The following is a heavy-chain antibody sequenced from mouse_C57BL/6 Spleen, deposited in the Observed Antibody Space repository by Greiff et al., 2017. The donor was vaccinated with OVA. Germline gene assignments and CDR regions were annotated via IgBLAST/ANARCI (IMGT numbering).Heavy chain of an antibody. J-gene: IGHJ1*03. CDR3: ARKNYGSSYGYFDV. V-gene: IGHV3-6*01. CDR1: GYSITSGYY. Sequence: EVKLMESGPGLVKPSQSLSLTCSVTGYSITSGYYWNWIRQFPGNKLEWMGYISYDGSNNYNPSLKNRISITRDTSKNQFFLKLNSVTTEDTARYYCARKNYGSSYGYFDVWGTGTTVTVSS. D-gene: IGHD1-1*01. CDR2: ISYDGSN.